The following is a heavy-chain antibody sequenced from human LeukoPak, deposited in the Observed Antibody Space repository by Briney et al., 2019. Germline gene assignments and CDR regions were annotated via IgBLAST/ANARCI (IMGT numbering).Heavy chain of an antibody. V-gene: IGHV3-20*04. CDR1: GFTFDNYG. J-gene: IGHJ4*02. Sequence: GGSLRLSCAASGFTFDNYGMSWVRQAPGKGLEWVSGINWNGGSTGYADSVKGRFTISRDNAKNSLYLQMNSLRAEDTALYYCARGGTKSDFDYWGQGTLVTVSS. CDR2: INWNGGST. CDR3: ARGGTKSDFDY. D-gene: IGHD3-16*01.